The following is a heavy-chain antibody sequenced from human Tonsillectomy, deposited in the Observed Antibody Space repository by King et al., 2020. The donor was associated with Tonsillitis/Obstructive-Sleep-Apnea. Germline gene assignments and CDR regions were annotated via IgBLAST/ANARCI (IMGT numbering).Heavy chain of an antibody. V-gene: IGHV1-46*01. CDR3: VRSLKLYLRVFDY. Sequence: VQLVESGAEVRKPGASVRVSCKASGFSLTNYYIHWVRQAPGQGLEWVGLINPRTGDTNQARKVYGRLTMTRDTSTSTVSMELSSLTSNDTAVYYCVRSLKLYLRVFDYWGQGTLVTVSS. CDR1: GFSLTNYY. D-gene: IGHD5/OR15-5a*01. CDR2: INPRTGDT. J-gene: IGHJ4*02.